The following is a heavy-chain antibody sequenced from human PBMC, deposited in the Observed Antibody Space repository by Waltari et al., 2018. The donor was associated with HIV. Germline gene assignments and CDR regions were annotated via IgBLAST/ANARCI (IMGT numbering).Heavy chain of an antibody. D-gene: IGHD1-1*01. CDR3: AKNDRTRNDYPNNWFDP. V-gene: IGHV1-2*02. CDR2: INPNSGGT. J-gene: IGHJ5*02. Sequence: QVQLVQSGAEVKKPGASVKVSCKASGYTFTGYPIPWVRQAPGQGLEWMGWINPNSGGTNYAQKFQGRVTMTRDTSITTAYMELYGLRADDTAIYYCAKNDRTRNDYPNNWFDPWGQGTQVTVSS. CDR1: GYTFTGYP.